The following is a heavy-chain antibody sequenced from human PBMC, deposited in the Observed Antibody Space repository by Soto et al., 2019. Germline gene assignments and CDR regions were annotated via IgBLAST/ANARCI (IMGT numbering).Heavy chain of an antibody. CDR2: ISGSGSST. D-gene: IGHD7-27*01. CDR3: AKAWGIDY. Sequence: GGSLRLSCAASGFTFSSYAMRWVRQAPVKGLEWVSAISGSGSSTYSADSVKGRFTISRDNSKNTLYLQMNSLRVEDTAIYYCAKAWGIDYWGQGTLVTVSS. V-gene: IGHV3-23*01. J-gene: IGHJ4*02. CDR1: GFTFSSYA.